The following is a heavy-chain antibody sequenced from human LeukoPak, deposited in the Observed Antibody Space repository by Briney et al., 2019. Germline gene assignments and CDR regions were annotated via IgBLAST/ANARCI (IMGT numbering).Heavy chain of an antibody. CDR3: ARVIAGDMTTVTNFDY. J-gene: IGHJ4*02. Sequence: SETLSLTCSVSGGSISSNYWSWIRQPPGKGLEWIGYIYYSGSATYNPSLKSRVTISVDTSKNQYSLKLNSVTAADTAVYYCARVIAGDMTTVTNFDYWGQGTLVTVSS. V-gene: IGHV4-59*01. D-gene: IGHD4-11*01. CDR2: IYYSGSA. CDR1: GGSISSNY.